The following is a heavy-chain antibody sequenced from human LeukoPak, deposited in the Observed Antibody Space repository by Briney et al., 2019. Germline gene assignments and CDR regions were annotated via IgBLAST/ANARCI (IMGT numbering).Heavy chain of an antibody. CDR3: AREDSSGWYFSDYYYYYMDV. CDR2: INTNTGNP. V-gene: IGHV7-4-1*02. J-gene: IGHJ6*03. D-gene: IGHD6-19*01. CDR1: GYSFTLYA. Sequence: ASVKVSCKASGYSFTLYAMNWVRQAPGQGLEWMGWINTNTGNPTYAQGFTGRFVFSLDTSVSTAYLQISSLKAEDTAVYYCAREDSSGWYFSDYYYYYMDVWGKGTTVTVSS.